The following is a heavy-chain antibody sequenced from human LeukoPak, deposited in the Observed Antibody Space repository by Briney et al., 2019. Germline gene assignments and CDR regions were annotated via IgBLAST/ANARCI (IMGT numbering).Heavy chain of an antibody. CDR3: ARGLGYYDFWRYYFDY. Sequence: SETLSLTCAVYGGSFSGYYWSWIRQPPGKGLEWIGEINHSGSTNYNPSLKSRVTISVDTSKNQFSLKLSSVTAADTAVYYCARGLGYYDFWRYYFDYWGQGTLVTVSS. J-gene: IGHJ4*02. CDR2: INHSGST. CDR1: GGSFSGYY. V-gene: IGHV4-34*01. D-gene: IGHD3-3*01.